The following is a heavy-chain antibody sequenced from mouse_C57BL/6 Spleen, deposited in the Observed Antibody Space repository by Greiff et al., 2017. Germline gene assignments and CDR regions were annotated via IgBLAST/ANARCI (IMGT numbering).Heavy chain of an antibody. CDR1: GYAFSSSW. CDR2: IYPGDGDT. D-gene: IGHD3-2*02. CDR3: ATVDSSGYVGFAC. Sequence: VQVVESGPELVKPGASVKISCKASGYAFSSSWMNWVKQRPGKGLEWIGRIYPGDGDTNYNGKFKGKATLTADKSSSTAYMQLSSLTSEDSAVYFCATVDSSGYVGFACWGQGTLVTVSA. V-gene: IGHV1-82*01. J-gene: IGHJ3*01.